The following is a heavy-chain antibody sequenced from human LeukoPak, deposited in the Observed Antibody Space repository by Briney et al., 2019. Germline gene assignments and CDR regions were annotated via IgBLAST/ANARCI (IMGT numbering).Heavy chain of an antibody. CDR2: IYYSGST. CDR1: GGSISSYY. CDR3: ARASGYSYGYGNWFDP. Sequence: SETLSLTCTVSGGSISSYYWSWIRQPPGKELEWIRYIYYSGSTNYNPSLKSRVTISVDTSKNQFSLKLSSVTAADTAVYYCARASGYSYGYGNWFDPWGQGTLVTVSS. D-gene: IGHD5-18*01. J-gene: IGHJ5*02. V-gene: IGHV4-59*01.